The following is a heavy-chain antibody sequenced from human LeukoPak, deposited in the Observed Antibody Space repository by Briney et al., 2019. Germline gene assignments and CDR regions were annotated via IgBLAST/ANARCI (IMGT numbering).Heavy chain of an antibody. Sequence: PGGSLRLSCAASGFTVSSNYMSGVRQAPGKGLEWVSVIYDGGSTDYADSVKGRFTISRDNSKNMLYLQMNSLRAEDTAVYYCARGYSYGYIRYWGQGPLVTVSS. D-gene: IGHD5-18*01. V-gene: IGHV3-66*01. CDR3: ARGYSYGYIRY. CDR2: IYDGGST. CDR1: GFTVSSNY. J-gene: IGHJ4*02.